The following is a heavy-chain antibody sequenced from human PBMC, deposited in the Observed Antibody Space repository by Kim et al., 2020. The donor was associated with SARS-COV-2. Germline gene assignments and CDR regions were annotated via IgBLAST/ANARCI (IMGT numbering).Heavy chain of an antibody. Sequence: GGSLRLSCAASGFTFSSYAMHWVRQAPGKGLEWVAVISYDGSNKYYADSVKGRFTISRDNSKNTLYLQMNSLRAEDTAVYYCARVYDFWSGYYTGISVDYWGQGTLVTVSS. J-gene: IGHJ4*02. D-gene: IGHD3-3*01. V-gene: IGHV3-30-3*01. CDR3: ARVYDFWSGYYTGISVDY. CDR2: ISYDGSNK. CDR1: GFTFSSYA.